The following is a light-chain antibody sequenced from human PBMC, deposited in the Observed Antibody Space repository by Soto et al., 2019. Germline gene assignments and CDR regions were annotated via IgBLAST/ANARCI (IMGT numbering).Light chain of an antibody. V-gene: IGLV2-11*01. J-gene: IGLJ1*01. CDR2: DVS. Sequence: QSALTQPRSVSGSPGQSVTISCTGTSSDVGGYNYVSWSQQHPGNAPKLMIYDVSKRPSGVPDRFSGSKSGNTASLTISGLQAEDEADYYRCSYAGSYTYVFGTGTKLTVL. CDR3: CSYAGSYTYV. CDR1: SSDVGGYNY.